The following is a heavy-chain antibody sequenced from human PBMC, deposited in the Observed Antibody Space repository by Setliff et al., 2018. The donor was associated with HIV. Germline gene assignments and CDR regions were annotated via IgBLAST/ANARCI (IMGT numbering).Heavy chain of an antibody. CDR2: ISSVGTI. CDR1: GFTFSTYS. D-gene: IGHD2-8*01. Sequence: PGGSLRLSCAASGFTFSTYSMNWVRQAPGKGLEWVSYISSVGTIYYADSVKGRVTISRDNARNSLYLQMDSLRAEDTALYYWATDRFFVANYWGPGTLVTVSS. V-gene: IGHV3-48*01. J-gene: IGHJ4*02. CDR3: ATDRFFVANY.